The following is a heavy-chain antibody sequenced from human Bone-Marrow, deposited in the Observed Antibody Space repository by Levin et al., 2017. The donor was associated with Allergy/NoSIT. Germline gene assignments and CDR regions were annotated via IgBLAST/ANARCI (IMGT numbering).Heavy chain of an antibody. J-gene: IGHJ4*02. Sequence: PGESLKISCAASGFTFSNYDMNWVRQAPGKGLEWVSSITTTSSYIYYADSVKGRFTISRDNAKNSLYLQMNSLRGEDTAVYYCARDYGPTIAAAGTDYWGQGTLVTVSS. CDR2: ITTTSSYI. CDR3: ARDYGPTIAAAGTDY. CDR1: GFTFSNYD. D-gene: IGHD6-13*01. V-gene: IGHV3-21*01.